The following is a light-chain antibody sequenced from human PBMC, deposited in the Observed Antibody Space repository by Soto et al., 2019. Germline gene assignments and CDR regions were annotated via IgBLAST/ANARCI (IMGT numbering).Light chain of an antibody. Sequence: DIQMTQSPSSLSASVGDTVTITCRASQSISIYLNWYQQKPGKAPSLLIYAAYSLQNGVPSRFSGSASGPDFTLPISSLQREDCATYYCQQSYRTPLTFGGGTKVEIK. CDR1: QSISIY. CDR3: QQSYRTPLT. V-gene: IGKV1-39*01. CDR2: AAY. J-gene: IGKJ4*01.